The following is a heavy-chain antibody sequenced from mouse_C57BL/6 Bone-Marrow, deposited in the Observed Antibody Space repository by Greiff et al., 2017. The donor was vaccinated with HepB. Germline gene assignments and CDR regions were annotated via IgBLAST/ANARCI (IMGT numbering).Heavy chain of an antibody. CDR1: GYTFTSYW. V-gene: IGHV1-50*01. J-gene: IGHJ4*01. Sequence: VQLQQPGAELVKPGASVKLSCKASGYTFTSYWMQWVKQRPGQGLEWIGEIDPSDSYTNYNQKFKGKATLTVDTSSSTAYMQLSSLTSEDSAVYYCARQDYWGQGTSVTVSS. CDR3: ARQDY. CDR2: IDPSDSYT.